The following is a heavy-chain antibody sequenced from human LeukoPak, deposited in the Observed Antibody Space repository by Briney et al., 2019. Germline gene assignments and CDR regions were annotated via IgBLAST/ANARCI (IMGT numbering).Heavy chain of an antibody. V-gene: IGHV3-21*01. Sequence: GGSLRLSCAASGFTFSSYSMNWVRQAPGKGLEWVSSISSSSSYIYYADSVKGRFTISRDNAKNSLYLQMNSLRAEDTAVYYCARANLRYFDWALFDYWGQGTLVTVSS. J-gene: IGHJ4*02. CDR2: ISSSSSYI. CDR3: ARANLRYFDWALFDY. D-gene: IGHD3-9*01. CDR1: GFTFSSYS.